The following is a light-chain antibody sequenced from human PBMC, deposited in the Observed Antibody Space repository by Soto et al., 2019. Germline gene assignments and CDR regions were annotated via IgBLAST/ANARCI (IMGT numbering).Light chain of an antibody. J-gene: IGLJ2*01. V-gene: IGLV2-8*01. Sequence: QSGLTQPPSASGSPGQSVTISCTGAGTDVGQYNYVSWYQQHPGKAPKLLIHHVSRRPSGVPARFSGSKSGNTASLTVSGLQTEDEADYYCSSYGGFNNVLFGGGTKLTVL. CDR1: GTDVGQYNY. CDR2: HVS. CDR3: SSYGGFNNVL.